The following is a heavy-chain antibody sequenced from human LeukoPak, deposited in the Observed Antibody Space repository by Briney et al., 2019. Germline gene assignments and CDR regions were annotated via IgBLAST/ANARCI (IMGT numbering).Heavy chain of an antibody. CDR1: ESTFSSYG. D-gene: IGHD2-15*01. CDR2: ISSSGTYT. J-gene: IGHJ6*03. Sequence: GGSLRLSSAASESTFSSYGMNWVRQAPGKGLEWVSRISSSGTYTDYTDSVKGRVTISRDNAKNSLYLQMNSLRAEDTALYFCAIGVGYCSSSRCSPGYYMDVWGQGTTVTVFS. V-gene: IGHV3-21*01. CDR3: AIGVGYCSSSRCSPGYYMDV.